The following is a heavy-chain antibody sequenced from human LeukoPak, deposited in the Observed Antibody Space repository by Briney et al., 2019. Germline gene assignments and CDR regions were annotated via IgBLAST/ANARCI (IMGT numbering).Heavy chain of an antibody. CDR3: AREGDSGGGLDY. V-gene: IGHV3-13*01. CDR2: IGTAGDT. D-gene: IGHD3-16*01. CDR1: GFTFSSYD. Sequence: GGSLSLSCAASGFTFSSYDMHWVRQATGKGLEWVSAIGTAGDTYYPGSVKGRFTISRENAKNSLYLQMNSLRAGDTAVYYCAREGDSGGGLDYWGQGTLVTVSS. J-gene: IGHJ4*02.